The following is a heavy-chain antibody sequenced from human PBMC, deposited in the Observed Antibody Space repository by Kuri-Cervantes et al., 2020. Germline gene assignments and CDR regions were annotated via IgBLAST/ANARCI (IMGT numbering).Heavy chain of an antibody. CDR3: ATRIAAAGPTPFDY. J-gene: IGHJ4*02. Sequence: GGSLRLSCKPSGYTFTSYGISWVRQAPGQGLEWMGWISAYNGNTNYAQKLQGGVTMTTDTSTSTAYMELRSLRSEDTAVYYCATRIAAAGPTPFDYWGQGTLVTVSS. CDR1: GYTFTSYG. D-gene: IGHD6-13*01. CDR2: ISAYNGNT. V-gene: IGHV1-18*01.